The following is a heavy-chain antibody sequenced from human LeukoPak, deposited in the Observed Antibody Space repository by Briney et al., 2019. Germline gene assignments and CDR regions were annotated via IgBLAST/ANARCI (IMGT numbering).Heavy chain of an antibody. CDR2: MYYSGST. CDR3: ARSGGYSYGYSFDY. V-gene: IGHV4-59*01. J-gene: IGHJ4*02. D-gene: IGHD5-18*01. CDR1: GGSISRYY. Sequence: SETLSLTCTVSGGSISRYYWSWIRQPPGKGLEWIGYMYYSGSTNYNPSLKSRATISADTSKNQFSLKLSSVTAADTAVYYCARSGGYSYGYSFDYWGQGSLVTVSS.